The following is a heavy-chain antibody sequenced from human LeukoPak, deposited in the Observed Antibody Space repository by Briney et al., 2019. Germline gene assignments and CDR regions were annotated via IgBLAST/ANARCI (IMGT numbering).Heavy chain of an antibody. V-gene: IGHV4-34*01. CDR3: ARGHSGAATGSDSYYGMDV. CDR1: GGSFSGYY. CDR2: INHSGST. Sequence: PSGTLSLTCAVYGGSFSGYYWSWIRQPPGKGLEWIGEINHSGSTNYNPSLKSRVTISVDTSKNQFSLKLSSVTAADTAVYYCARGHSGAATGSDSYYGMDVWSQGSTATAPS. D-gene: IGHD1-26*01. J-gene: IGHJ6*02.